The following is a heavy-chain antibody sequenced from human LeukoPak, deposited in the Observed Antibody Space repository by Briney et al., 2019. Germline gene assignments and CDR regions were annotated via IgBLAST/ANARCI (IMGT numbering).Heavy chain of an antibody. CDR1: GYTFNSSY. Sequence: GASVEVSCKASGYTFNSSYMHWVRQAPGQGLEWMGIINPSDDSTRYAQKFQGRVTMTKDTSTNTVYMHLSSLSSDDTAVYYCARAYYGSSAYRHAVYFDYWGQGTLVTVSS. CDR3: ARAYYGSSAYRHAVYFDY. J-gene: IGHJ4*02. D-gene: IGHD3-22*01. CDR2: INPSDDST. V-gene: IGHV1-46*02.